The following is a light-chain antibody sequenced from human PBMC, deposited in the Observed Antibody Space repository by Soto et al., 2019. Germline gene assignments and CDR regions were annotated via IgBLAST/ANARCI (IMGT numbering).Light chain of an antibody. V-gene: IGLV1-51*02. Sequence: QSVLTQPPSLSAAPGQKVTISCSGRSSNIESNYVSWFQQPPGTAPNLLIYENNKRPSGIPDLFSSSKSGTSAPLVITGLQTGVEADYFCGAWDISLSAYVFGTGTKVTVL. CDR2: ENN. J-gene: IGLJ1*01. CDR3: GAWDISLSAYV. CDR1: SSNIESNY.